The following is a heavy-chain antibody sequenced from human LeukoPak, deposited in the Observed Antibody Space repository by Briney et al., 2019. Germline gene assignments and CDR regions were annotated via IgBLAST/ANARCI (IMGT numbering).Heavy chain of an antibody. CDR3: AVRNRSSWSPFDF. Sequence: ASVNVSCKASGGTFSSYAISWVRQAPGQGLDWMGWISAYNGDTNYAQKLQGRVTMTTNTSTSTAYMELRSLRSDDTAVYYCAVRNRSSWSPFDFWGQGTLVTVSS. D-gene: IGHD6-13*01. V-gene: IGHV1-18*01. CDR1: GGTFSSYA. J-gene: IGHJ4*02. CDR2: ISAYNGDT.